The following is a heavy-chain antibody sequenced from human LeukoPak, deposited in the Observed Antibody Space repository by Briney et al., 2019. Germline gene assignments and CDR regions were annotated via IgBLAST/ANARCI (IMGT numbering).Heavy chain of an antibody. D-gene: IGHD6-19*01. J-gene: IGHJ4*02. V-gene: IGHV3-21*04. CDR1: GFTFSSYS. CDR3: AKDRPQIAVAGTFDY. CDR2: IDTSSRYI. Sequence: GGSLRLSCAASGFTFSSYSMNWVRQAPGKGLEWVSSIDTSSRYIYYGDSVKGRFTISRDNAKNSLYLQMNSLRAEDTAVYYCAKDRPQIAVAGTFDYWGQGTLVTVSS.